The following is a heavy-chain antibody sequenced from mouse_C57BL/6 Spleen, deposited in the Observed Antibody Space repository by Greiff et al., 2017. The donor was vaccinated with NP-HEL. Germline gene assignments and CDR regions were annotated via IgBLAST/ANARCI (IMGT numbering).Heavy chain of an antibody. CDR1: GYSITSGYY. D-gene: IGHD2-4*01. Sequence: EVQLQESGPGLVKPSQSLSLTCSVTGYSITSGYYWNWIRQFPGNKLEWMGYISYDGSNNYNPSLKNRISITRDTSKNQFFLKLNSVTTEDTATYYCARGGYDYDLDVWGTGTTVTVSS. CDR3: ARGGYDYDLDV. V-gene: IGHV3-6*01. J-gene: IGHJ1*03. CDR2: ISYDGSN.